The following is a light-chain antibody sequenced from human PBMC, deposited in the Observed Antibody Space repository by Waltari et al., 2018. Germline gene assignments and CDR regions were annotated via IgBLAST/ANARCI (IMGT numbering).Light chain of an antibody. CDR1: QDVINY. CDR2: DAA. Sequence: DMQMTQSPASLSASVVDRVTITCQPSQDVINYINWYQQKPGKAPQLLIYDAATLKTGVPSRFSGRQSGTYFTLTISGLQPEDVGTYYCQHSEAFGQGTTVEI. V-gene: IGKV1-33*01. CDR3: QHSEA. J-gene: IGKJ1*01.